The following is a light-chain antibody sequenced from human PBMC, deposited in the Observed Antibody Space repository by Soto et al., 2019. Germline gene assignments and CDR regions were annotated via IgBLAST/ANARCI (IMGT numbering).Light chain of an antibody. CDR3: SSYKSSSTNF. V-gene: IGLV2-14*01. CDR2: EVS. CDR1: SSDVGGYNY. J-gene: IGLJ1*01. Sequence: QSALTQPASVSGSPGQSITISCTGTSSDVGGYNYVSWYQQHPGKAPKLMIYEVSNRPSGVSNRFSGSKSGNTASLTISGLQAEDDADYYCSSYKSSSTNFFGTGTKVTVL.